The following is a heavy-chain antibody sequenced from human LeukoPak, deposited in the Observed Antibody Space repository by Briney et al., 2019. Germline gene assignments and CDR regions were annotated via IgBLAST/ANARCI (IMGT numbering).Heavy chain of an antibody. CDR1: GFTFSSYE. CDR2: ISPSGRTM. Sequence: GGSLRLSCAASGFTFSSYEMNWVRQAPGKGLEWISDISPSGRTMSYADSVKGRFTISRDNAKNSLYMQMNSLRAEDTAVYYCTRDRMPSPERLGALDIWGQGTMVTVSS. CDR3: TRDRMPSPERLGALDI. V-gene: IGHV3-48*03. J-gene: IGHJ3*02. D-gene: IGHD6-25*01.